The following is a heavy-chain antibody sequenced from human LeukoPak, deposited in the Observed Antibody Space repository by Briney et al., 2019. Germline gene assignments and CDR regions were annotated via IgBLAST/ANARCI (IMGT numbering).Heavy chain of an antibody. V-gene: IGHV1-69*13. Sequence: SVKVSCKASGGTFSNYAISWVRQAPGQGLEWMGGIIPIFGTANYAQKFQGRVTITADESTSTAYMELSSLRSEDAAVYYCARDTTGGTKVRYFDYWGQGTLVTVSS. CDR3: ARDTTGGTKVRYFDY. J-gene: IGHJ4*02. CDR2: IIPIFGTA. CDR1: GGTFSNYA. D-gene: IGHD1-1*01.